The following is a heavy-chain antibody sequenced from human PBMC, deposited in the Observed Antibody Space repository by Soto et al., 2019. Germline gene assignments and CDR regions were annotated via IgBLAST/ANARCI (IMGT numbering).Heavy chain of an antibody. CDR3: AKGGYNWNYYPLDY. Sequence: VQLVESGGGVVQPGRSLRLSCAASGFTFSSYAMSWVRQAPGKGLEWVSAISGSGGSTYYADSVKGRFTISRDNSKNTLYLQMNSLRAEDTAVYYCAKGGYNWNYYPLDYWGQGTLVTVSS. CDR2: ISGSGGST. V-gene: IGHV3-23*04. J-gene: IGHJ4*02. CDR1: GFTFSSYA. D-gene: IGHD1-7*01.